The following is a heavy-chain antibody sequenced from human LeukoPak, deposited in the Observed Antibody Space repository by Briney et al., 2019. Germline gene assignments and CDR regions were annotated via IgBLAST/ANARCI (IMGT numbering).Heavy chain of an antibody. J-gene: IGHJ4*02. V-gene: IGHV3-23*01. CDR3: AKDQLNNLIAVSLDY. Sequence: GGSLRLSCAASGFTFSSYAMSWVRRAPGKGLEWVSAISGSGGSTYYADSVKGRFTISRDNSKNTLYLQMNSLRAEDTAVYYCAKDQLNNLIAVSLDYWGQGTLVTVSS. CDR2: ISGSGGST. D-gene: IGHD6-19*01. CDR1: GFTFSSYA.